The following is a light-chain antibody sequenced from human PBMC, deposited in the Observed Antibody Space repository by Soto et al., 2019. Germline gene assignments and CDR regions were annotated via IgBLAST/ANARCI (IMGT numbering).Light chain of an antibody. CDR2: DVS. V-gene: IGLV2-14*01. J-gene: IGLJ2*01. CDR1: SSDVGGYNY. Sequence: QSVLTQPASVYGSPGQSITISCTGTSSDVGGYNYVSWYQQHPGKAPKLMIYDVSNRPSGFSNRFSGSKSGNTASLTISGLQAEDEADYYCSSYTSSSTPVVFGGGTKLTVL. CDR3: SSYTSSSTPVV.